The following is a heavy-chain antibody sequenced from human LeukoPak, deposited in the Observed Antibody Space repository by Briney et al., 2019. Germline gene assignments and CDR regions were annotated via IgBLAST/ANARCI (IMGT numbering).Heavy chain of an antibody. CDR2: IYYSGST. CDR3: ARLPCGSCSLDY. Sequence: SETLSLTCTVSGGSISSYYWSWIRQPPGKGLEWIGYIYYSGSTNYNPSLKSRVTISVDTSKNRFSLKLSSVTAADTAVYYCARLPCGSCSLDYWGQGTLVTVSS. D-gene: IGHD2-15*01. V-gene: IGHV4-59*08. CDR1: GGSISSYY. J-gene: IGHJ4*02.